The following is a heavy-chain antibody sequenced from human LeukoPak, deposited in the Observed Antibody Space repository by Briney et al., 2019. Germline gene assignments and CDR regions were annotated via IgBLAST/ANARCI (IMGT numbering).Heavy chain of an antibody. J-gene: IGHJ4*02. CDR3: AREIHVYYDSSGLFDY. V-gene: IGHV3-11*04. D-gene: IGHD3-22*01. CDR2: ISSSGSTI. CDR1: GFTFSDYY. Sequence: PGGSLRLSCAPSGFTFSDYYMTWIRQAPGKGLEWVSYISSSGSTIYYADSVKSRFTISRDNAKNSLYLQMNSLRAEDTAVYYCAREIHVYYDSSGLFDYWGQGTLVTVSS.